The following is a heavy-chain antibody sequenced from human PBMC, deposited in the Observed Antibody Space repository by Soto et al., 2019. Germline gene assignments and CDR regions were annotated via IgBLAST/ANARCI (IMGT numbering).Heavy chain of an antibody. J-gene: IGHJ6*02. CDR3: ARDNWNGAYYGLDV. CDR2: SSNSGTFT. V-gene: IGHV3-11*05. CDR1: GFSISDHY. D-gene: IGHD1-20*01. Sequence: QVQLVESGGGLVKPGGSLRLTCAASGFSISDHYMSWIRQAPGKGLEWVSYSSNSGTFTKYADSVKGRFTITRDKSKKTLYLQMNSLRAEDTAVYWCARDNWNGAYYGLDVWGQGTTVTVS.